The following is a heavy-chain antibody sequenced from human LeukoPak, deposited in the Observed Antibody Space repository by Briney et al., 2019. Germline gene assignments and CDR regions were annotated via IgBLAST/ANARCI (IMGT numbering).Heavy chain of an antibody. CDR3: ARDRLGYCSSTSCPEDYYYYMDV. D-gene: IGHD2-2*01. Sequence: GGSLRLSCAASGFTFSSYSMNWVRQAPGKGLEWVSSISSSSSYIYYADSVKGRFTISRDNAKNSLYLQMNSLRAEDTAVYYCARDRLGYCSSTSCPEDYYYYMDVWGKGTTVTASS. CDR1: GFTFSSYS. V-gene: IGHV3-21*01. CDR2: ISSSSSYI. J-gene: IGHJ6*03.